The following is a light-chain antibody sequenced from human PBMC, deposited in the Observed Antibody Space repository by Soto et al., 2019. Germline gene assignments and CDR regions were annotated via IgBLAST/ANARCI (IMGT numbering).Light chain of an antibody. V-gene: IGLV1-40*01. CDR2: RNT. Sequence: QSVLTQPPSVSGAPGQRVTISCTGSSSNIGAGFDVHWYQQFPGIAPKLLIYRNTIRPSGVSDRFSGSKSGTSASLAITGLQAEDEADYYCQSFWVFGGGTKLTVL. CDR1: SSNIGAGFD. J-gene: IGLJ2*01. CDR3: QSFWV.